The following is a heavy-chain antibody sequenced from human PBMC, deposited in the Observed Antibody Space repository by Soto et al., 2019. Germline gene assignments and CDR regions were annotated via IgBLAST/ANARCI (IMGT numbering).Heavy chain of an antibody. CDR1: GGTFSSYT. V-gene: IGHV1-69*02. CDR3: ARRITGTTSGAFDI. J-gene: IGHJ3*02. D-gene: IGHD1-20*01. Sequence: SVKVSCKASGGTFSSYTISWVRQAPGQGLEWMGRIIPILGIANYAQKFQGRVTITADKSTSTAYMELSSLRSEDTALYYCARRITGTTSGAFDIWGQGTMVTVSS. CDR2: IIPILGIA.